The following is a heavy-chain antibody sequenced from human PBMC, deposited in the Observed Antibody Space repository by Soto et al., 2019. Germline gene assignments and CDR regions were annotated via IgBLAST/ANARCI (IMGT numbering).Heavy chain of an antibody. CDR3: TTFHSPHYYYYNSGYHPLDY. J-gene: IGHJ4*02. CDR2: IKSNTDGGST. D-gene: IGHD3-22*01. V-gene: IGHV3-15*01. CDR1: GFTFSNAW. Sequence: PGGSLRLSCAASGFTFSNAWMSWVRQAPGKGLEWVGRIKSNTDGGSTDYAAHVKGRFTISRYDSKNTLYLQMNSLKTDSTAVYYWTTFHSPHYYYYNSGYHPLDYWGQGTLVTVSS.